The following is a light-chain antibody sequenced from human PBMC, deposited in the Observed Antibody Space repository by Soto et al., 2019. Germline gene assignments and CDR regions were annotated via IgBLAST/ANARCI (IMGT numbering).Light chain of an antibody. CDR2: SNN. Sequence: QSVLTQPPSASGTPGQRVTISCSGSSSNIGSNTVNWYQQLPGTAPKLLIYSNNQRPSGVPDRFSGSKSGTSASLAISGLQSEDEADYYCAASDDSLNGVVFAGGTQLTVL. CDR3: AASDDSLNGVV. J-gene: IGLJ2*01. CDR1: SSNIGSNT. V-gene: IGLV1-44*01.